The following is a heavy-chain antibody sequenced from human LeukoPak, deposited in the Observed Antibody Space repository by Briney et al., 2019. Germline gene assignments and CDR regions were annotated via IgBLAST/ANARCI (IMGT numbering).Heavy chain of an antibody. J-gene: IGHJ6*03. CDR3: ARVGYSYGYPYYYMDV. D-gene: IGHD5-18*01. Sequence: GGSLRLSCAASGFTFSSYGMHWVRQAPGKGLEWVAFIRYDGSNKYYADSVKGRFTISRDNSKNTLYLQMNSLRAEDTAVYYCARVGYSYGYPYYYMDVWGKGTTVTVSS. CDR1: GFTFSSYG. CDR2: IRYDGSNK. V-gene: IGHV3-30*02.